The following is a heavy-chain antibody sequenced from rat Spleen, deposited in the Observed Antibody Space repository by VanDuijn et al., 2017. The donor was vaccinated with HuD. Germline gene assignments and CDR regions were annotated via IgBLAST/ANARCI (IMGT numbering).Heavy chain of an antibody. V-gene: IGHV5-19*01. CDR2: ISPTGATT. Sequence: EVHLAESGGGLVQPGRSLKVSCAASGFTFSNYGMHWIRQAPTQGLEWVASISPTGATTNYRDYVKGRFTISRDNATSTLYLQMNSLRSEDTATYSCARPHSYRYVMDAWGQGASVTVSS. J-gene: IGHJ4*01. CDR1: GFTFSNYG. CDR3: ARPHSYRYVMDA. D-gene: IGHD1-2*01.